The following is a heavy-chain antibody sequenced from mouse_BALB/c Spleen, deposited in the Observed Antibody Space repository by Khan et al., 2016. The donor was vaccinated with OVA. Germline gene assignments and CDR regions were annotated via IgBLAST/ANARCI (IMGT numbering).Heavy chain of an antibody. CDR1: GYTFSSYY. Sequence: QVQLKEPGAELVKTGASVKLSCKASGYTFSSYYLYWVKQRPGQGLEWIGEINPNNGGSNFNEKFKSKATLTVDKSSYTAYMQLSSLTSEDSAVYYCTRSGYGSFAYWGQGTLVTVSA. V-gene: IGHV1S81*02. D-gene: IGHD2-2*01. J-gene: IGHJ3*01. CDR3: TRSGYGSFAY. CDR2: INPNNGGS.